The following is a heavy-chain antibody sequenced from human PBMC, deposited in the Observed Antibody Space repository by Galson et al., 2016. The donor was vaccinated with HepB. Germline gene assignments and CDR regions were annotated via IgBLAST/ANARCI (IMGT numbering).Heavy chain of an antibody. CDR3: ARAIVGSMAGMDV. CDR2: ISYDGSNN. Sequence: SLRLSCAASGFTFSDYAIHWVRQAPGKGLEWVAVISYDGSNNYYADSMKGRFTISRDNSKNTLFLQMNSLRAEDTAVYYCARAIVGSMAGMDVWGQGTAVWVSS. J-gene: IGHJ6*02. D-gene: IGHD1-26*01. CDR1: GFTFSDYA. V-gene: IGHV3-30*04.